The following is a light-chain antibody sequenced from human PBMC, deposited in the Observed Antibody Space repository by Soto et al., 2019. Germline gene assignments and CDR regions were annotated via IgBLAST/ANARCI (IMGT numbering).Light chain of an antibody. CDR2: AGF. Sequence: DIQMTQSPSSVSASVGDTVTITCRASQAINNWLAWYQQKPGKAPNLLIYAGFTLQSEVPSRFSGSGSGSDFTLTIHSLQPDDFATYYCQQANSFPLTCGGGTKVEFK. CDR1: QAINNW. J-gene: IGKJ4*01. V-gene: IGKV1-12*01. CDR3: QQANSFPLT.